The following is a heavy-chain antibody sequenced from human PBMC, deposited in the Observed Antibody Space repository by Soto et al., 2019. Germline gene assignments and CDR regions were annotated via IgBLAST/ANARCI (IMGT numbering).Heavy chain of an antibody. D-gene: IGHD1-26*01. V-gene: IGHV4-59*08. CDR3: ARRYGSAIDY. CDR2: IYYSGSP. CDR1: GGTISSWY. Sequence: QVQLQESGPGLVKPSETLSLTCTVSGGTISSWYWSWIRQPPGKGLEWIGYIYYSGSPNCNPSLKSRVTISVDTSKTQFPLKLSSVPAADTAVYYCARRYGSAIDYWGQGTLVTVSS. J-gene: IGHJ4*02.